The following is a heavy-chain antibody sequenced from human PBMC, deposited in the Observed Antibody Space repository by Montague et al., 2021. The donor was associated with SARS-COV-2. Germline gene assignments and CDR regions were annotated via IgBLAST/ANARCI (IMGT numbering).Heavy chain of an antibody. CDR3: ARDQGVRGWFDP. Sequence: SETLSLTCTVSGDSVSTSYWSWLWQPPRKGLEWICFLYFNWSAATYNPSLKSRVTISIGTSKNQFSLNLSSVTAADTAVYFCARDQGVRGWFDPWGQGTLVAVSS. V-gene: IGHV4-59*02. D-gene: IGHD3-10*01. CDR1: GDSVSTSY. J-gene: IGHJ5*02. CDR2: LYFNWSAA.